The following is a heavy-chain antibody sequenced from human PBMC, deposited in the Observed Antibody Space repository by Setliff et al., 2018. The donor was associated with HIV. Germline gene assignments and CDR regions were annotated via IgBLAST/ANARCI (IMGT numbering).Heavy chain of an antibody. CDR1: GYKFTDYW. Sequence: GESLKISCKGFGYKFTDYWVGWVRQMPGEGLEWMGVIYGDGSDPRYSPSFQGQVTISVDKSINTAYLRWASLKASDTALYYCARPQYHQSSDAFDIWGQGTMVTVSS. CDR3: ARPQYHQSSDAFDI. J-gene: IGHJ3*02. CDR2: IYGDGSDP. V-gene: IGHV5-51*01.